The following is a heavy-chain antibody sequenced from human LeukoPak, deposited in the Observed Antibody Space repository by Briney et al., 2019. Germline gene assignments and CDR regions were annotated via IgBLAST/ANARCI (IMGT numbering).Heavy chain of an antibody. CDR1: RFTFSGSA. Sequence: PGGSLRLSCAASRFTFSGSAMHWVRQASGKGLEWVGRIRSKANSYATAYAASVKGRFTISRDDSKNTAYLQMNSLKTEDTAVYYCTAGLRIAAAGTGGDWFDPWGQGTLVTVSS. CDR3: TAGLRIAAAGTGGDWFDP. CDR2: IRSKANSYAT. J-gene: IGHJ5*02. D-gene: IGHD6-13*01. V-gene: IGHV3-73*01.